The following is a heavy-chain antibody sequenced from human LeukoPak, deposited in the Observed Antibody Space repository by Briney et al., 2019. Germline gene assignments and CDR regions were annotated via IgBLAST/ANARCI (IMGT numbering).Heavy chain of an antibody. D-gene: IGHD1-26*01. V-gene: IGHV4-59*08. J-gene: IGHJ3*02. Sequence: PSETLSLTCTVSGGSISGYYWSWMRQPPGRGLEWIGYIYYSGSTNYTPSLKSRVTISVDTSKNQFSLELNSVTAADTAVYYCARQRAVGYDAFDIWGQGTMVTVSS. CDR1: GGSISGYY. CDR3: ARQRAVGYDAFDI. CDR2: IYYSGST.